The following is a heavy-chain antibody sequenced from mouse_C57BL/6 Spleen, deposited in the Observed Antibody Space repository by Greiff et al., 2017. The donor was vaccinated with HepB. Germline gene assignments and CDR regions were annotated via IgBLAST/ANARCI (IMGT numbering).Heavy chain of an antibody. Sequence: EVKLQQSGPELVKPGASVKISCKASGYTFTDYYMNWVKQSHGKSLEWIGDINPNNGGTSYNQKFKGKATLTVDKSSSTAYMELRSLTSEDSAVYYCARGGLTTVVDYWGQGTTLTVSS. CDR3: ARGGLTTVVDY. CDR1: GYTFTDYY. V-gene: IGHV1-26*01. CDR2: INPNNGGT. D-gene: IGHD1-1*01. J-gene: IGHJ2*01.